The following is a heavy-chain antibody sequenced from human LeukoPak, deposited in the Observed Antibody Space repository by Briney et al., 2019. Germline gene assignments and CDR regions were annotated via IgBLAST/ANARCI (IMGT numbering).Heavy chain of an antibody. CDR1: GYTVTSYA. CDR3: ASPVVVPAAIGGYYYYYGMDV. V-gene: IGHV7-4-1*02. J-gene: IGHJ6*02. Sequence: ASVKVSCKASGYTVTSYAMNWVRQAPGQGLEWMGWINTNTGNPTYAQGFTGRFVFSLDTSVSTAYLQISSLKAEDTAVYYCASPVVVPAAIGGYYYYYGMDVWGQGTTVTVSS. CDR2: INTNTGNP. D-gene: IGHD2-2*02.